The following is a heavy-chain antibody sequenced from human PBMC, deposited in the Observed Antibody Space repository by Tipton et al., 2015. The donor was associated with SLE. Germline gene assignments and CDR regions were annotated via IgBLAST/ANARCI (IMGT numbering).Heavy chain of an antibody. Sequence: SLRLSCAASGFSLSSHWMHWVRQVPGKGLEWVAVISYDGSNKYYADSVKGRFTISRDNSKNTLYLQMNSLRAEDTAVYYCAGQLVPYYYGMDVWGQGTTVTVSS. CDR2: ISYDGSNK. CDR1: GFSLSSHW. J-gene: IGHJ6*02. D-gene: IGHD6-6*01. V-gene: IGHV3-30*16. CDR3: AGQLVPYYYGMDV.